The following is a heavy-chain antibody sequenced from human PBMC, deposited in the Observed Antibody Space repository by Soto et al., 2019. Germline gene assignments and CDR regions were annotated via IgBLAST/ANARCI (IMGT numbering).Heavy chain of an antibody. V-gene: IGHV4-4*02. CDR3: AGGLTRYYYYYGMDV. CDR1: GGSISSSNW. CDR2: IYHSGST. D-gene: IGHD3-10*01. Sequence: SETLSLTCAVSGGSISSSNWWSWVRQPPGKGLEWIGEIYHSGSTNYNPSLKSRVTISVDTSKNQFSLKLSSVTAADTAVYYCAGGLTRYYYYYGMDVWGQGTTVTVSS. J-gene: IGHJ6*02.